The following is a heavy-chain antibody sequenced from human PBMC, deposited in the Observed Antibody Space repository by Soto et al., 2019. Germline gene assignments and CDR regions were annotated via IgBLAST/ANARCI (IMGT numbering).Heavy chain of an antibody. CDR2: INHGGSA. CDR3: ARYSSTWSKYLQH. D-gene: IGHD6-13*01. V-gene: IGHV4-34*01. CDR1: GGSFSGYY. Sequence: VQLQQWGAGLLKTSETLSLTCAVYGGSFSGYYWSWIRQTPGKRLEWVGDINHGGSANYNPSLKSRVTFSLDLSKNQFSLKLNSVIAADTAVYYCARYSSTWSKYLQHWGRGSLVSVSS. J-gene: IGHJ1*01.